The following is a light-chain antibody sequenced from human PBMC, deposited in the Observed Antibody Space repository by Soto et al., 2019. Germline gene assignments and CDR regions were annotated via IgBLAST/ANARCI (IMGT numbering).Light chain of an antibody. J-gene: IGKJ3*01. Sequence: EIVLTQSPGTLPFSPGERATLSCRASQSVSGSYLAWYQQKPGQAPRLLIYGAFNRATGIPDRFSGSGSGTDFTLTFSRLEPEDFAVYYCQQYGDSPATFGPGTKVDIK. CDR2: GAF. CDR1: QSVSGSY. V-gene: IGKV3-20*01. CDR3: QQYGDSPAT.